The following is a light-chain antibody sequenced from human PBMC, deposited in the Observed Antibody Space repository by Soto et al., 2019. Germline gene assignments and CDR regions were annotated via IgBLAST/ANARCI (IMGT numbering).Light chain of an antibody. CDR3: SSYTSSSTGV. Sequence: QSVLTQPASVSGSPGQSITLSCTGTRSDVGGYNYVSWYQQHPGKAPKLMIYEVSNRPSGVSNRFSGSKSGNTASLTISGLQAEDEADYYCSSYTSSSTGVFGGGTKVTGL. CDR1: RSDVGGYNY. V-gene: IGLV2-14*01. CDR2: EVS. J-gene: IGLJ3*02.